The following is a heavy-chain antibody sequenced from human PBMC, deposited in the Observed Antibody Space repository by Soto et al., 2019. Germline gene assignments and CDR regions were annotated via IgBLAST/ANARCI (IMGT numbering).Heavy chain of an antibody. CDR1: GFTFSSYA. Sequence: GGALRLSCAASGFTFSSYAMSWVRQAPGKGLEWVSGITASGGSTSYADSVKCRFTISRDNSKNTLYLQMNSLRAEDTAVYYCAHTRGIVLVPAAIWYWGQGTLFTVSS. J-gene: IGHJ4*02. CDR3: AHTRGIVLVPAAIWY. CDR2: ITASGGST. V-gene: IGHV3-23*01. D-gene: IGHD2-2*02.